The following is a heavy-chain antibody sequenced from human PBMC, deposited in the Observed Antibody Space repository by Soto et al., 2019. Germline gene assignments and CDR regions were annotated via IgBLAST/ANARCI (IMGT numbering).Heavy chain of an antibody. J-gene: IGHJ4*02. CDR3: ASQLRYFDCPGY. Sequence: PSETLSLTCAVYGGSFSGYYWSWIRQPPGKGLEWIGEINHSGSTNYNPSLKSRVTISVDTSKNQFSLKLSSVTAADTAVYYCASQLRYFDCPGYWGQGTLVTVSS. CDR2: INHSGST. CDR1: GGSFSGYY. V-gene: IGHV4-34*01. D-gene: IGHD3-9*01.